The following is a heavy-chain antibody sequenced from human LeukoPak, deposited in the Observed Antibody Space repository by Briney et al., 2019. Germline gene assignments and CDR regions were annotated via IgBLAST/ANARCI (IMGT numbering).Heavy chain of an antibody. CDR1: GFTFSSYV. V-gene: IGHV3-30*04. CDR3: AKDPPGGYSSSWFAGDY. Sequence: GGSLRLSCAASGFTFSSYVMHWVRQAPGKGLEWVAIISYDGSNEYYADSVKGRFTISRDNSKNTLYLQMNSLRAADTAVYYCAKDPPGGYSSSWFAGDYWGQGTLVTVSS. D-gene: IGHD6-13*01. J-gene: IGHJ4*02. CDR2: ISYDGSNE.